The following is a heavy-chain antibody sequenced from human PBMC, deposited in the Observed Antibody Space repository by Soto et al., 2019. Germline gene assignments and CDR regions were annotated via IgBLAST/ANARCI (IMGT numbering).Heavy chain of an antibody. V-gene: IGHV1-46*01. CDR2: INPSGGST. CDR1: GYTFTSYY. CDR3: ASCLGSYGMDV. Sequence: QVQLVQSGAEVKKPGASVKVSCKASGYTFTSYYMHWVRQAPGQGLEWMGIINPSGGSTSYAQKVQGRVTMTRDTSTSTVYMELSSLRSEDTAVYYCASCLGSYGMDVWGQGTTVTVSS. D-gene: IGHD1-26*01. J-gene: IGHJ6*02.